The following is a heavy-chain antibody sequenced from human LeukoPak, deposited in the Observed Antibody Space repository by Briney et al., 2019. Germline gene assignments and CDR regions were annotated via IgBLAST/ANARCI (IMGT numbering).Heavy chain of an antibody. Sequence: GGSLRLSCAASGFTFSSYAMSWVRQAPGKGLEWVSAISGSGGSTYYADSVKGRFTISRDNAKNTLYLQMNSLRAEDTAVYYCARSDYYDSSGYYYGYWGQGTLVTVSS. V-gene: IGHV3-23*01. J-gene: IGHJ4*02. CDR1: GFTFSSYA. D-gene: IGHD3-22*01. CDR3: ARSDYYDSSGYYYGY. CDR2: ISGSGGST.